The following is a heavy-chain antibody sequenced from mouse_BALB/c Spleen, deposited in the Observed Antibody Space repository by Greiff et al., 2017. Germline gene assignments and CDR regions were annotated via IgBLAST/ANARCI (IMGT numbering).Heavy chain of an antibody. CDR2: IWAGGST. D-gene: IGHD4-1*01. Sequence: QVQLKESGPGLVAPSQSLSITCTVSGLSLTSYGVHWVRQPPGKGLEWLGVIWAGGSTNYNSALMSRLSISKDNSKSQVFLKMNRLQTDDTAMYYCARDRTGSVECWGQGTTLTVSS. CDR1: GLSLTSYG. J-gene: IGHJ2*01. CDR3: ARDRTGSVEC. V-gene: IGHV2-9*02.